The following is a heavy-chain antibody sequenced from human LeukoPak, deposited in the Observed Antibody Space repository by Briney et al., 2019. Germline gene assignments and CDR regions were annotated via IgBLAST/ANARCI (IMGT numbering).Heavy chain of an antibody. D-gene: IGHD3-10*02. CDR1: GFNFDRYT. Sequence: GGSLRLSCATSGFNFDRYTMHWVRQAPGKGLEWVSLAGWAGGTTFYSDSVRGRFTISRDSGRKSVYLQMNSLTTDDTAFYFCAKELDTMFFDYWGQGALVTVSS. CDR2: AGWAGGTT. CDR3: AKELDTMFFDY. J-gene: IGHJ4*02. V-gene: IGHV3-43*01.